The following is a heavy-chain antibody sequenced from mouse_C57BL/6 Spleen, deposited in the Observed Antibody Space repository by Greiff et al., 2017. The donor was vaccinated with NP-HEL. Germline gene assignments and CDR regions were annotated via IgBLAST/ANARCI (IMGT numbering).Heavy chain of an antibody. CDR2: INPSNGGT. D-gene: IGHD2-3*01. CDR3: ALYDGYYYYFDY. V-gene: IGHV1-53*01. CDR1: GYTFTSYW. Sequence: QVQLQQPGTELVKPGASVKLSCKASGYTFTSYWMHWVKQRPGQGLEWIGNINPSNGGTNYNEKFKSKATLTVDKSSSTACMQLSSLTSEDSAVYYCALYDGYYYYFDYWGQGTTLTVSS. J-gene: IGHJ2*01.